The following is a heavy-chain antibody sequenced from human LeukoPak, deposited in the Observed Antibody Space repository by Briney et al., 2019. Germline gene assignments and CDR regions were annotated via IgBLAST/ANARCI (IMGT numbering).Heavy chain of an antibody. CDR1: GFTFSGYA. V-gene: IGHV3-30-3*01. CDR3: ARVGYYASGPFSYFDY. D-gene: IGHD3-10*01. CDR2: INYDGSNQ. Sequence: GGSLGLSCAASGFTFSGYAMHWVRQAPGKGLEWVAVINYDGSNQYYADSVKGRFTISRDNSKNTLYLQMNSLSVEDTAVYYCARVGYYASGPFSYFDYWGQGTLVTVSS. J-gene: IGHJ4*02.